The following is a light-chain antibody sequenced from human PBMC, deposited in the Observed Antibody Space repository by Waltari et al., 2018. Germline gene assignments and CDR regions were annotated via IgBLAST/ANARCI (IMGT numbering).Light chain of an antibody. V-gene: IGKV1-39*01. CDR1: QSISSY. Sequence: DIQMTQSPSSMSASVGDRVTITCRASQSISSYLNWYQQKPGKAPKLLIYAASSLQSGVPSRFSGSGSGTDFTLTISSLQPADFATYYCQQSYSTPMYTFGQGTKLESK. J-gene: IGKJ2*01. CDR3: QQSYSTPMYT. CDR2: AAS.